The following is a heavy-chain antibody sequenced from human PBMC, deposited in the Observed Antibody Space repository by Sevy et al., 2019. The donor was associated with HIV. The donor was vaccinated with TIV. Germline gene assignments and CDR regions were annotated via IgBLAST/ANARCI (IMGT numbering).Heavy chain of an antibody. CDR3: ARPPAAFLRSGVRSRAGMDV. CDR1: GGSFSGYY. D-gene: IGHD2-15*01. J-gene: IGHJ6*02. Sequence: SETLSLTCAVYGGSFSGYYWSWIRQPPGKGLEWIGEINHSGSTNYNPSLKSRVTISVDTSKNQFSLKLSSVTAADTAVYYCARPPAAFLRSGVRSRAGMDVWGQGTTVTVPS. CDR2: INHSGST. V-gene: IGHV4-34*01.